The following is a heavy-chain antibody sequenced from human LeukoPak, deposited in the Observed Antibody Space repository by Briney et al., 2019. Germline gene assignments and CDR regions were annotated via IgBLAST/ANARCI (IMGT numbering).Heavy chain of an antibody. CDR1: GFIFSSYR. J-gene: IGHJ5*02. V-gene: IGHV3-21*06. CDR2: VSNSGDYI. CDR3: ARGLAVAGSSWFDP. D-gene: IGHD6-19*01. Sequence: GGSLRLSCAASGFIFSSYRMNWVRQAPGKGLEWVSSVSNSGDYIHYADSVKGRFTISRDNSKNSLYLQMNSLRAEDTAVYYCARGLAVAGSSWFDPWGQGTLVSVSS.